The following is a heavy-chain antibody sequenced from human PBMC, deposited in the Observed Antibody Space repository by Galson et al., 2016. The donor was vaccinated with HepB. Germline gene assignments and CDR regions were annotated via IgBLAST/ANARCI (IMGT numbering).Heavy chain of an antibody. Sequence: QSGAEVKKPGESLKISCKGSGYRFTNHWIGWVRQMPGKGLEWMGIIYPGDSDARYSPSFQGQVTISADKSISTAYLQWSSLRASDTAMYFCARPRGYDNYFDYWGQGTLVTVSS. CDR2: IYPGDSDA. V-gene: IGHV5-51*01. CDR3: ARPRGYDNYFDY. D-gene: IGHD5-12*01. J-gene: IGHJ4*02. CDR1: GYRFTNHW.